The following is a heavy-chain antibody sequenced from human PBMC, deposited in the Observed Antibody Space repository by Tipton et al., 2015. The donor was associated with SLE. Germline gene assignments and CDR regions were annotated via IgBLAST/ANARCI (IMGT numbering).Heavy chain of an antibody. J-gene: IGHJ4*02. CDR2: ISYSGST. CDR3: AAADVGYDTSWYRFDY. Sequence: GLVKPSETLSLTCTVSGGSISSYYWSWIRQPPGKGLEWIGYISYSGSTNYNPSLKSRVTISVDTSKNQFSLKLSSVTAADTAVYYCAAADVGYDTSWYRFDYWGRGTLVTVSS. V-gene: IGHV4-59*01. D-gene: IGHD2-2*01. CDR1: GGSISSYY.